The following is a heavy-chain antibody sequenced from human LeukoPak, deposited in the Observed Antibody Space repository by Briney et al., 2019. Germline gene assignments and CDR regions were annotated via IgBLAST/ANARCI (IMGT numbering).Heavy chain of an antibody. CDR3: ARHPFAPPFDH. V-gene: IGHV4-59*08. CDR1: GVPISSFS. CDR2: IFYTGDT. Sequence: SETLSLTCAVSGVPISSFSWSWIRQPPGKGLEWIGYIFYTGDTNYNPSLKSRVTMSPHTSTNQLSLRLTSVTPADTAVYYCARHPFAPPFDHWGRGTLVTVSS. D-gene: IGHD2-21*01. J-gene: IGHJ4*02.